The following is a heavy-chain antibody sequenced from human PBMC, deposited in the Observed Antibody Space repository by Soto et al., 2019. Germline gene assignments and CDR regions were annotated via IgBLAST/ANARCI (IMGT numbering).Heavy chain of an antibody. CDR1: GFTFSSYA. Sequence: PGGSLRLSCAASGFTFSSYAMSWVRQAPGKGLEWVPAISSRGTTTYNADSVKGRFSISRDNSRNTLYLQMNSLKAEDTAIYFCAKGTAAVTPGAFDVWGQGTMVTVSS. V-gene: IGHV3-23*01. D-gene: IGHD2-21*02. J-gene: IGHJ3*01. CDR2: ISSRGTTT. CDR3: AKGTAAVTPGAFDV.